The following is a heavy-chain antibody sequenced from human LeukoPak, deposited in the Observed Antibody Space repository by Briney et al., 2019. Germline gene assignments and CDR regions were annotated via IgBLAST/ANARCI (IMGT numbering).Heavy chain of an antibody. Sequence: SETLSLTCAVYGGSFSGYYWSWIRQPPGKGLEWIGEINHSGSTNYNPSLKSRVTISVDTSKNQFSLKLSSVTAADTAVYYCARRGGLNFDYWGQGTLVTVSS. V-gene: IGHV4-34*01. CDR2: INHSGST. J-gene: IGHJ4*02. CDR1: GGSFSGYY. CDR3: ARRGGLNFDY.